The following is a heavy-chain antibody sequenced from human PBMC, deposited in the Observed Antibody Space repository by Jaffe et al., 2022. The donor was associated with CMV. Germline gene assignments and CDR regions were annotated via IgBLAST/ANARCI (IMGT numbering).Heavy chain of an antibody. V-gene: IGHV3-30*18. Sequence: QVQLVESGGGVVQPGRSLRLSCAASGFTFRNYGIHWVRQAPGKGLEWVALISYDGSNEYYADSVKGRFTISRDNSKNTLYLQMNSLRVEDTAVYHCAKNSAETYYFYYGVDVWGQGTTVTVSS. J-gene: IGHJ6*02. CDR2: ISYDGSNE. CDR3: AKNSAETYYFYYGVDV. D-gene: IGHD2-15*01. CDR1: GFTFRNYG.